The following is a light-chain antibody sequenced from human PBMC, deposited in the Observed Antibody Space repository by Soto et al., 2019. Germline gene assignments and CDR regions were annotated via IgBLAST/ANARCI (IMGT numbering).Light chain of an antibody. Sequence: DIQMTQSPSTLSASVGDRVTITCRASQSISSWLAWYQQKPGEAPKLLIYKASSLESGVPSRFSGSGSGTEFTLTISSLQPDDFATYYCQQYNSLWTFGQGTKVEIK. CDR2: KAS. CDR3: QQYNSLWT. V-gene: IGKV1-5*03. J-gene: IGKJ1*01. CDR1: QSISSW.